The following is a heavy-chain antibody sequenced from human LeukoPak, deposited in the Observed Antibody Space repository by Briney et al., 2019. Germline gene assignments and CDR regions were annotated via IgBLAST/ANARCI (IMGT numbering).Heavy chain of an antibody. J-gene: IGHJ6*03. CDR2: IYHSGST. CDR1: GGSISSGGYY. CDR3: ARDFGSSSWDYMDV. V-gene: IGHV4-30-2*01. Sequence: SETLSLTCTVSGGSISSGGYYRSWIRQPPGKGLEWIGYIYHSGSTYYNPSLKSRVTISVDRSKNQFSLKLSSVTAADTAVYYCARDFGSSSWDYMDVWGKGTTVTVSS. D-gene: IGHD6-6*01.